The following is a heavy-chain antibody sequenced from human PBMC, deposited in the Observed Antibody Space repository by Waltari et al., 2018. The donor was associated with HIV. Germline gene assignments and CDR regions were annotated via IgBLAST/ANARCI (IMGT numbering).Heavy chain of an antibody. Sequence: QIQLVQSGAEVKKPGASVKVSCQASGYHFGGYGIPWVRQVAGQGLEWMGWIGTNNGNTKYGQKFQDRVTMTTDTTMSTAYMELRSLRSDDTAVFYCARSERSQDQQLVSFFDYWGQGTLVIVSS. CDR3: ARSERSQDQQLVSFFDY. V-gene: IGHV1-18*04. CDR2: IGTNNGNT. CDR1: GYHFGGYG. D-gene: IGHD1-1*01. J-gene: IGHJ4*02.